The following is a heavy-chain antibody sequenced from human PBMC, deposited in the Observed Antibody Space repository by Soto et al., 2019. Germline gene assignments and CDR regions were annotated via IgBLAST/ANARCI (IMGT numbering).Heavy chain of an antibody. CDR1: GITISNYP. CDR2: ISGSGDRT. V-gene: IGHV3-23*01. J-gene: IGHJ4*02. D-gene: IGHD3-22*01. Sequence: GGSLRLSCAASGITISNYPMSWVRQAPGKGLDWVSGISGSGDRTYYADSAKGRFTISKDISRNSLSLQLDSLGVEDTAVYFCGKDDGGYPSTAPHWGQGTLVTVSS. CDR3: GKDDGGYPSTAPH.